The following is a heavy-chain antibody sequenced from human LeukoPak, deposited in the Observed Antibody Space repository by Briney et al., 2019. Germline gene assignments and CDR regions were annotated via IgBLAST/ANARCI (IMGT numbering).Heavy chain of an antibody. Sequence: ASVKVSCEASGYTFTSYGISWVRQAPGQGLEWMGWISAYNGNTNYAQKLQGRVTMTTDTSTSTAYMELRSLRSDDTAVYYCARDSQIVVVVAAIQDAFDIWGQGTMVTVSS. CDR1: GYTFTSYG. CDR3: ARDSQIVVVVAAIQDAFDI. CDR2: ISAYNGNT. V-gene: IGHV1-18*01. D-gene: IGHD2-15*01. J-gene: IGHJ3*02.